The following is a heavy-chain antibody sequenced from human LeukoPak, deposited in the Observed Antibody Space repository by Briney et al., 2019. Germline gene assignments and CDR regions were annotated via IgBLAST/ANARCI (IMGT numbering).Heavy chain of an antibody. J-gene: IGHJ4*02. CDR2: IEQDGSEK. CDR1: GFTFSSYW. Sequence: PGGSLRLSCAASGFTFSSYWMSWVRQAPGKGREWVANIEQDGSEKYYVGSVKGRFTISRDNAKNSLYLQMNNLGAEDTAVYYCATDPASYCTSSTCDFDYWGQGTLVTVSS. V-gene: IGHV3-7*01. CDR3: ATDPASYCTSSTCDFDY. D-gene: IGHD2-8*01.